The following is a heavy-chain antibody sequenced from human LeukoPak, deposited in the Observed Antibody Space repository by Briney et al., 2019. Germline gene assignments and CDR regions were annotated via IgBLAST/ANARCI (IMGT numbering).Heavy chain of an antibody. CDR2: ISAYNGNT. J-gene: IGHJ6*03. D-gene: IGHD3-10*01. V-gene: IGHV1-18*01. CDR1: GYTFTSYG. CDR3: ARGRSSMVRGYYYYYMDV. Sequence: GASVKVSCKASGYTFTSYGITWVRQAPGQGLEWMGWISAYNGNTKYAQKLQGRVTMTTDTSTSTAYMELRSLRSDDTAVYYCARGRSSMVRGYYYYYMDVWGKGTTVTISS.